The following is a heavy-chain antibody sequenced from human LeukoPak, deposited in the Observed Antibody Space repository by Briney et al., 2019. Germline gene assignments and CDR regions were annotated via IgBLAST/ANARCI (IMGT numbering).Heavy chain of an antibody. J-gene: IGHJ6*02. CDR2: ISYDGSNK. D-gene: IGHD3-10*01. V-gene: IGHV3-30*04. Sequence: GRSLRLSCAASGFTFSSYDMRWVRQAPGKGLEWVAVISYDGSNKYYADSEKGRFTISRDNSKNTLYLQMNSLRAEDTAVYYCARDRYYGSGRNAYYYYGMDVWGQGTTVTVSS. CDR3: ARDRYYGSGRNAYYYYGMDV. CDR1: GFTFSSYD.